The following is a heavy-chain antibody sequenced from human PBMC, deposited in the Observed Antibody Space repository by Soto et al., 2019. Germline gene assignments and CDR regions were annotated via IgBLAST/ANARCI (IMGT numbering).Heavy chain of an antibody. CDR3: ARDAGFGELLSTDYGMDV. CDR2: INAGNGNT. Sequence: GASVKVSFKASGYTFTSYAMHWVRQAPGQRLEWMGWINAGNGNTKYSQKFQGRVTITRDTSASTAYMELSSLRSEDTAVYYCARDAGFGELLSTDYGMDVWGQGTTVTVSS. D-gene: IGHD3-10*01. CDR1: GYTFTSYA. V-gene: IGHV1-3*01. J-gene: IGHJ6*02.